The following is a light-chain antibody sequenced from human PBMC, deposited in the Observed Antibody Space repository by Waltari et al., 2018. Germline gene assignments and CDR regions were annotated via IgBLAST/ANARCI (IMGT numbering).Light chain of an antibody. CDR2: WAS. Sequence: DIVMTQSPDSLAVSLGERATINCQSSQSVLHRSNNRNYLAWYQQKAGQPPKLLFYWASTRESGVPDRFSGSGSGTDFTLTISSLQAEDVAVYYCQQYYSAPFTFGGGTKVEIK. CDR1: QSVLHRSNNRNY. CDR3: QQYYSAPFT. J-gene: IGKJ4*01. V-gene: IGKV4-1*01.